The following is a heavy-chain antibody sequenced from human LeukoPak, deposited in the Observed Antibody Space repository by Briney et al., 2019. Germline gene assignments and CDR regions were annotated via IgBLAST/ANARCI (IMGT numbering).Heavy chain of an antibody. V-gene: IGHV4-39*07. CDR1: GGSISSSSYY. J-gene: IGHJ4*02. CDR3: ARGIKYQNFDY. Sequence: SETLSLTCTVSGGSISSSSYYWGWIRQPPGKGLGWIGSIYYSGSTYYNPSLKSRVTISVDTSKNQFSLKLSSVTAADTAVYYCARGIKYQNFDYWGQGTLVTASS. D-gene: IGHD2-2*01. CDR2: IYYSGST.